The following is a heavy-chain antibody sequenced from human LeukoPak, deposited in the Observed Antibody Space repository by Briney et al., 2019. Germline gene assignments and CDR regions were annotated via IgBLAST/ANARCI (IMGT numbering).Heavy chain of an antibody. J-gene: IGHJ6*03. CDR1: GFTFSSYA. V-gene: IGHV3-30*04. D-gene: IGHD6-13*01. CDR2: ISYDGSNK. Sequence: HSGGSLRLSCAASGFTFSSYAMHWVRQAPGKGLEWVAVISYDGSNKYYADSVKGRFTISRDNSKNSLFLQMNSLRAEDTAVYFCARVKQQLVRLLGRDTTYYYYYYMDVWGKGTTVTVSS. CDR3: ARVKQQLVRLLGRDTTYYYYYYMDV.